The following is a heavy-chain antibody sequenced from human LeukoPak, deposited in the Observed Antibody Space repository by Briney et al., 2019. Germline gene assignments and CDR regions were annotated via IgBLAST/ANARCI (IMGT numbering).Heavy chain of an antibody. Sequence: SETLSLTCSVSGASISSGSNYWGWIRQPPGKGLEWIGSIYYSGSTYYNPSLKSRVTISVDTSKNQFSLKLSSVTAADTAVYYCARAGYYGSGSYGWTDFDYWGQGTLVTVSS. V-gene: IGHV4-39*07. CDR1: GASISSGSNY. D-gene: IGHD3-10*01. CDR2: IYYSGST. CDR3: ARAGYYGSGSYGWTDFDY. J-gene: IGHJ4*02.